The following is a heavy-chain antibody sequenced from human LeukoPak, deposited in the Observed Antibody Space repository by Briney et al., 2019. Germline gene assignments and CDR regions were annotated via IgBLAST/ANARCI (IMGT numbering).Heavy chain of an antibody. CDR1: GGSISSSSYC. V-gene: IGHV4-39*07. CDR2: IYYSGST. CDR3: ARGPRDWFDP. D-gene: IGHD3-10*01. Sequence: PSETLSLTCTVSGGSISSSSYCWGWIRQPPGKGLEWIGSIYYSGSTYYNPSLKSRVTISVDTSKNQFSLKLSSVTAADTAVYYCARGPRDWFDPWGQGTLVTVSS. J-gene: IGHJ5*02.